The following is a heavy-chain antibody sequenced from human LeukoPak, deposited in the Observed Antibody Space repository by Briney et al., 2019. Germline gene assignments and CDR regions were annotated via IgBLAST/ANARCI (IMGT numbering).Heavy chain of an antibody. Sequence: PSETLSLTCTVSGGSISSYYWSWIRQPPGKGLEWIGYIYYSGSTNYNPSLKSRVTISVDASKNQFSLKLSSVTAADTAVYYCARLAVYYYDSSGYYGYFDYWGQGTLVTVSS. V-gene: IGHV4-59*01. D-gene: IGHD3-22*01. CDR2: IYYSGST. J-gene: IGHJ4*02. CDR1: GGSISSYY. CDR3: ARLAVYYYDSSGYYGYFDY.